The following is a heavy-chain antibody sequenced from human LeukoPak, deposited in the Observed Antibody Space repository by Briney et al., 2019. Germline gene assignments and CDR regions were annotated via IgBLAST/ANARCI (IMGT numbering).Heavy chain of an antibody. V-gene: IGHV3-66*02. J-gene: IGHJ4*02. CDR2: IYSDGST. Sequence: GGSLRLSCAASGFTVSSNYMTWVRQAPGKGLEWVSVIYSDGSTFYADSVKGRFTISRDNSKNTLYLQMDSLRPEDAAVYYCTNLPTYWGQGTLVTVSS. CDR3: TNLPTY. CDR1: GFTVSSNY.